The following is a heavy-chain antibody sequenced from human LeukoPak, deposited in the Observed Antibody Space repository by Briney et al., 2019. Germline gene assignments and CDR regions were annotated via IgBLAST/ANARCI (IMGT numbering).Heavy chain of an antibody. D-gene: IGHD2-15*01. Sequence: GGSLRLSCTASGFSFSSYWMSWVRQAPGKGLEWVANIKQDEGEKYYVDSVKGRFTISRDNAKNSLYLQMNSLRAEDTAVYYCARPSGYCSSGSCFPFDCWGQGTLVTVSP. CDR1: GFSFSSYW. J-gene: IGHJ4*02. V-gene: IGHV3-7*01. CDR3: ARPSGYCSSGSCFPFDC. CDR2: IKQDEGEK.